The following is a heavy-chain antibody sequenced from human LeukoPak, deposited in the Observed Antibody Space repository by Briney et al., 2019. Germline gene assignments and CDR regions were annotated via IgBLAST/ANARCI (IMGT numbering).Heavy chain of an antibody. CDR1: GFIFSGSW. V-gene: IGHV3-7*03. J-gene: IGHJ4*02. Sequence: GGSLRLSCAAFGFIFSGSWMTWVRQAPGKGLEWVANIKQDGSEKYYVDSVKGRFTIYRDNTKNSLYLQMNGLRAEATAVYYCVRHQGTTFDYWGQGTLVAVSS. D-gene: IGHD1-1*01. CDR3: VRHQGTTFDY. CDR2: IKQDGSEK.